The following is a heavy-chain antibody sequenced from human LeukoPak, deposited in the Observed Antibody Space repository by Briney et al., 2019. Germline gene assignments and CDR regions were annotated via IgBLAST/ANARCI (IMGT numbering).Heavy chain of an antibody. D-gene: IGHD3-22*01. CDR2: ISSSSSYI. J-gene: IGHJ4*02. Sequence: GGSLRLSCAASGFTFSNYSMNWVRQAPGKGLEWVSSISSSSSYIYYADSVKGRFTISRDNAKNSLYLQMNSLRAEDTAVYYCARGYDSSGYYLNYWGQGTLVTVSS. V-gene: IGHV3-21*01. CDR3: ARGYDSSGYYLNY. CDR1: GFTFSNYS.